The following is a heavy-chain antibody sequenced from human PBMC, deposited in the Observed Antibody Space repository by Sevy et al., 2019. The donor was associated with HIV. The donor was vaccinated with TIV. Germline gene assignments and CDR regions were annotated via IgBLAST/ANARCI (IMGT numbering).Heavy chain of an antibody. J-gene: IGHJ4*02. CDR1: GDTFTKYA. CDR2: ILPILRSA. V-gene: IGHV1-69*13. CDR3: ARLSSALDYDISGTEDY. D-gene: IGHD3-22*01. Sequence: ASVKVSCKASGDTFTKYALSWVRQAPGQGLEWMGGILPILRSAKTAQKFQDRVTITADDSTSTAYMELNSLRFEDTAMYYCARLSSALDYDISGTEDYWGQGTLVTVSS.